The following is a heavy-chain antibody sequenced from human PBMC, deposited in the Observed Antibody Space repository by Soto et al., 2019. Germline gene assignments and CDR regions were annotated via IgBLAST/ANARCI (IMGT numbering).Heavy chain of an antibody. CDR2: IYYSGST. CDR1: GGSISSGDW. V-gene: IGHV4-4*02. CDR3: SRRGFGSRFGSLDY. Sequence: QVQLRESGPGLVKPSGTLSLTCAVSGGSISSGDWCWSWVRQSPGKGLEWIGGIYYSGSTTYNPSLKSRVTISADKTENQFSLRLSSVTAADTAVYYCSRRGFGSRFGSLDYWGQGTLVTVSS. J-gene: IGHJ4*02. D-gene: IGHD3-16*01.